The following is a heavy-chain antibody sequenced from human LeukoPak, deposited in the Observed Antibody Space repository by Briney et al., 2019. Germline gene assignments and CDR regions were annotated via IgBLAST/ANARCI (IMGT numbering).Heavy chain of an antibody. CDR3: ARDQAELRYFDWLLHPFYYGMDV. Sequence: WASVKVSCKASGGTFSIYAISWVRQAPGQGLEWMGRIIPILGIANYAQKFQGRVTITADKSTSTAYMELSSLRSEDTAVYYCARDQAELRYFDWLLHPFYYGMDVWGQGTTVTVS. D-gene: IGHD3-9*01. J-gene: IGHJ6*02. CDR1: GGTFSIYA. V-gene: IGHV1-69*04. CDR2: IIPILGIA.